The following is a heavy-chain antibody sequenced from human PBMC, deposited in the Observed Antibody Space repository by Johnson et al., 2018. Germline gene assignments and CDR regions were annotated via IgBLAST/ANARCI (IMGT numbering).Heavy chain of an antibody. J-gene: IGHJ6*03. CDR3: AKGGKGFMDIAAPGRDYYYMDV. Sequence: QVQLQESGPGLVKPSETLSLTCTVSGASIGSHYWSWIRQPPGKGLEWVGSIFYTGSTNYNPSLKSRVTISVDTSKNQFSLKLSSVPAADPAVYYCAKGGKGFMDIAAPGRDYYYMDVWGKGPTVTVSS. V-gene: IGHV4-59*11. CDR1: GASIGSHY. D-gene: IGHD6-6*01. CDR2: IFYTGST.